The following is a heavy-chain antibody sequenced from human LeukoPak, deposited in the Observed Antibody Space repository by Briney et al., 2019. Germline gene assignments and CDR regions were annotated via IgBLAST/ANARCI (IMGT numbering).Heavy chain of an antibody. J-gene: IGHJ1*01. Sequence: PGRSLRLSCAASGFTFSSYGMHWVRQAPGKGLEWVSSISSSSSYIYYADSVKGRFTISRDNAKNSLYLQMNSLRAEGTAVYYCARDPPSFQHWGQGTLVTVSS. CDR1: GFTFSSYG. CDR2: ISSSSSYI. CDR3: ARDPPSFQH. V-gene: IGHV3-21*01.